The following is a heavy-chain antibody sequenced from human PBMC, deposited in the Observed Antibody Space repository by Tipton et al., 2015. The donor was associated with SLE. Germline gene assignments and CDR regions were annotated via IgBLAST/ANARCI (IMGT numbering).Heavy chain of an antibody. CDR2: IYYSGST. Sequence: QLVQSGAEVKKPGESLKISCKGSGYSFTSYWIGWVRQMPGKGLEWIGYIYYSGSTYYNPSLKSRVTISVDTSKNQFSLKLSSVTAADTAVYYCARDLVRGVSGGYWGQGTLVTVSS. J-gene: IGHJ4*02. CDR3: ARDLVRGVSGGY. CDR1: GYSFTSYW. D-gene: IGHD3-10*01. V-gene: IGHV5-51*03.